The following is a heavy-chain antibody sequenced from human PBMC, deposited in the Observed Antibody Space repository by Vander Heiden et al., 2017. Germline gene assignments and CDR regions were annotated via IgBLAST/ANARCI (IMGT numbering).Heavy chain of an antibody. J-gene: IGHJ4*02. V-gene: IGHV3-21*02. CDR1: GLTFSKYT. D-gene: IGHD6-13*01. CDR2: ISRDGTAI. Sequence: EVQLVESGGGLVQPGGSLRLSCPASGLTFSKYTMNWARQAPGKGLEWVSTISRDGTAIYYADSVRGRFTISRDNAKNSLYLQMGSLRAEDTAVYYCDAADYWGQGTLVTVSS. CDR3: DAADY.